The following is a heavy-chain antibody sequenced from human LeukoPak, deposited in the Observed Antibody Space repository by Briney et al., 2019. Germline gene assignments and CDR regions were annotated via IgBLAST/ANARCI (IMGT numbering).Heavy chain of an antibody. CDR1: GFTFSGSA. CDR3: TGNYYGSGSYADFDY. CDR2: IRSTANGYAT. D-gene: IGHD3-10*01. V-gene: IGHV3-73*01. Sequence: GGSLRLSCAASGFTFSGSALHWVRQASGKGREWVGRIRSTANGYATAYAASVKGRFTISRDDSKNTAYLQMDSLKTGDTAVYYCTGNYYGSGSYADFDYWGQGTLVTVSS. J-gene: IGHJ4*02.